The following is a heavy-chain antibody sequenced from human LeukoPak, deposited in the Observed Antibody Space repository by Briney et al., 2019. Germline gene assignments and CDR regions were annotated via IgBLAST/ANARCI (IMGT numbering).Heavy chain of an antibody. CDR2: IFYSGST. CDR1: GGSISSGDYY. CDR3: ARHPSMTTALFDY. V-gene: IGHV4-39*01. D-gene: IGHD4-17*01. J-gene: IGHJ4*02. Sequence: SETLSLTCTVSGGSISSGDYYWSWIRRPPGKGLEWIGSIFYSGSTYYNPSLKSRVTISVDTSKNHISLRMSSVTAADTAVYYCARHPSMTTALFDYWGQGTLVTVSS.